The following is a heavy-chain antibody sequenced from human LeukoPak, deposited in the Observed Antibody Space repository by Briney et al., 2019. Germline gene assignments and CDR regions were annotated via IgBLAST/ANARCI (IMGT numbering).Heavy chain of an antibody. CDR3: ARRVDTAKIDY. Sequence: SETLSLTCNVSGATLTTHYWSWIRQPPGRGLEWIGFIYNNGRSGTTNYNPSLKSRVTISLDTSKNQFSLRLTSVIGADTAVYFCARRVDTAKIDYWGQGTLVTVSS. CDR1: GATLTTHY. J-gene: IGHJ4*02. D-gene: IGHD5-18*01. CDR2: IYNNGRSGTT. V-gene: IGHV4-59*11.